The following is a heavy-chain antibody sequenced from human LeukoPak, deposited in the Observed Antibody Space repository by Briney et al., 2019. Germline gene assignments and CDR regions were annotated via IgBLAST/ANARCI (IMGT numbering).Heavy chain of an antibody. J-gene: IGHJ4*02. CDR3: ARDAYDYVWGSYRSSYYFDY. CDR1: GFTFSSYA. V-gene: IGHV3-21*01. D-gene: IGHD3-16*02. CDR2: ISSSSSYI. Sequence: GGSLRLSCAASGFTFSSYAMHWVRQAPGKGLEWVSSISSSSSYIYYADSVKGRFTISRDNAKNSLYLQMNSLRAEDTAVYYCARDAYDYVWGSYRSSYYFDYWGQGTLVTVSS.